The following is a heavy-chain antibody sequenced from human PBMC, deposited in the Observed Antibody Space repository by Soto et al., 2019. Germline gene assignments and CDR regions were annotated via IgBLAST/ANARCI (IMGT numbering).Heavy chain of an antibody. CDR3: ARDMGSATLDYSYYYGMDV. CDR1: GFTFSSYD. V-gene: IGHV3-13*01. J-gene: IGHJ6*02. Sequence: PGGSLRLSCAASGFTFSSYDMHWVRQATGKGLEWVSAIGTAGDTYYPGSVKGRFTISRENAKNSLYLQMNSLRAEDTAVYYCARDMGSATLDYSYYYGMDVWGQATTVTGSS. CDR2: IGTAGDT. D-gene: IGHD3-10*01.